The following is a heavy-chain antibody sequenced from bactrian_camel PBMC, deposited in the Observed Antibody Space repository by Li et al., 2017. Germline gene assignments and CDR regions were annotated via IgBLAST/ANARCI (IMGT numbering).Heavy chain of an antibody. J-gene: IGHJ6*01. D-gene: IGHD2*01. CDR2: IYTPYGTT. Sequence: DVQLVESGGGSVQAGGSLNLSCEVTGYTHGANSMGWFRQAPGKERERVATIYTPYGTTEVADSVKGRFTISHNSAKTTVHLQMNSLTPEDTAVYYCAADPDVGRGGYCDTLSSWGQGTQVTVS. V-gene: IGHV3S66*01. CDR1: GYTHGANS. CDR3: AADPDVGRGGYCDTLSS.